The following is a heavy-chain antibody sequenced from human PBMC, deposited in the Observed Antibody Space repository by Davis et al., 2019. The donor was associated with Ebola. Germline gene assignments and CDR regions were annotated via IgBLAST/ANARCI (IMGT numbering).Heavy chain of an antibody. CDR1: VITFSSYA. CDR2: ISGSGGST. CDR3: AKSVTVTTMGYFDY. V-gene: IGHV3-23*01. Sequence: PGGSLRLSCTDSVITFSSYAMTWVRQAPGKGLELVSAISGSGGSTYYADSVKGRFTISRDNSKNTLYLQMNSLRAEDTAVYYCAKSVTVTTMGYFDYWGQGTLVTVSS. D-gene: IGHD4-17*01. J-gene: IGHJ4*02.